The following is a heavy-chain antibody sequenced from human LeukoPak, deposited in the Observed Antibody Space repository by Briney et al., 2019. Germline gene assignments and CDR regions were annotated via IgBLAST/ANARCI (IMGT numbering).Heavy chain of an antibody. D-gene: IGHD5-24*01. CDR3: ARDRAERGRYGWLHPKTYFDY. Sequence: SQTLSLTCTVSGGSISSGGYYWSWIRQHPGKGLEWIGYIYYSGSTYYNPSLKSRVTISVDTSKNQFSLKLSSVTAADTAVYYCARDRAERGRYGWLHPKTYFDYWGQGTLVTVSS. CDR2: IYYSGST. CDR1: GGSISSGGYY. V-gene: IGHV4-31*03. J-gene: IGHJ4*02.